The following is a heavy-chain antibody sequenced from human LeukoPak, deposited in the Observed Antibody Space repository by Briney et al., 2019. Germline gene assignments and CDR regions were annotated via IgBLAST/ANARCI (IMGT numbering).Heavy chain of an antibody. CDR1: GGSFSGYY. D-gene: IGHD1-26*01. V-gene: IGHV4-34*01. CDR2: INHSGST. Sequence: SETLSLTCAVYGGSFSGYYWSWIRQPPGKGLEWIGEINHSGSTNYNPSLKSRVTISVDTSKNQFSLKLSSVTAADTAVYYCARKVGGPSRYYFDYWGQGTLVTVSS. J-gene: IGHJ4*02. CDR3: ARKVGGPSRYYFDY.